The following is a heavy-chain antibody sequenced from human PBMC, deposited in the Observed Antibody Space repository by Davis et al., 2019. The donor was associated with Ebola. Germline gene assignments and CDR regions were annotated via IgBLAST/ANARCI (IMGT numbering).Heavy chain of an antibody. J-gene: IGHJ4*02. CDR1: GFTFSTYW. D-gene: IGHD4-17*01. CDR2: INQDGSAK. V-gene: IGHV3-7*04. Sequence: PGGSLRLSCAASGFTFSTYWMSWVRQAPGKGLEWVANINQDGSAKDYVDSVKGRFIISRDNAKNSLYLQMNSLRVEDTALYYCARGYGVYVGFLGHWGQATLVTVSS. CDR3: ARGYGVYVGFLGH.